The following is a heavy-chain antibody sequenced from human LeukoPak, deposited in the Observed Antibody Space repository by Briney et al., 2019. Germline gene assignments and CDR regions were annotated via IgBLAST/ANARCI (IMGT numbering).Heavy chain of an antibody. CDR1: GGSFSGYY. V-gene: IGHV4-34*01. Sequence: SETLSLTCAVYGGSFSGYYWSWIRQPPGKGLEWIGEINHSGSTNYSPSLKSRVTISVDTSKNQFSLKLSSVTAADTAVYYCARVSSRRLPPSYSYDRRNYFDYWGQGTLVTVSS. CDR3: ARVSSRRLPPSYSYDRRNYFDY. D-gene: IGHD3-22*01. J-gene: IGHJ4*02. CDR2: INHSGST.